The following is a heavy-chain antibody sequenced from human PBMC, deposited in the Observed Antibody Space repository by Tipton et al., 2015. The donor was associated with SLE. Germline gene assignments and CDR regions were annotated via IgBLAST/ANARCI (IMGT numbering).Heavy chain of an antibody. CDR1: GFTFSSYS. Sequence: SLRLSCAASGFTFSSYSMNWVRQAPGKGLEWVSSISSSSSYIYYADSVKGRFTISRDNAKNSLYLQMNSLRAEDTDVYYCARDSFYDFWSGYRGYYYYMDVWGIGTTVTVCS. V-gene: IGHV3-21*01. CDR2: ISSSSSYI. J-gene: IGHJ6*03. D-gene: IGHD3-3*01. CDR3: ARDSFYDFWSGYRGYYYYMDV.